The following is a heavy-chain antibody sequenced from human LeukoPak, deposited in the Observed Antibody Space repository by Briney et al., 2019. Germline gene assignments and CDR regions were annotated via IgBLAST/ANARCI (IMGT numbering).Heavy chain of an antibody. D-gene: IGHD2-21*02. CDR3: ARGKSSDCTCIDY. Sequence: GGSLRLSCAASGFTVSIKYMSWVRQAPGKGLEWVSVIHGDGSTYYADSAKGRFTISRDNSKNTLYLQMNSLRAEDTAVYYCARGKSSDCTCIDYWGQGTLVTVSS. CDR1: GFTVSIKY. CDR2: IHGDGST. J-gene: IGHJ4*02. V-gene: IGHV3-53*01.